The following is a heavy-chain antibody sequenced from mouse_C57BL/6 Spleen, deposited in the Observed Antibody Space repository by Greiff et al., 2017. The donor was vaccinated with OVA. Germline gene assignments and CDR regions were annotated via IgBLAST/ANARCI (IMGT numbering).Heavy chain of an antibody. V-gene: IGHV1-53*01. CDR2: INPSNGGT. Sequence: QVHVKQPGTELVKPGASVKLSCKASGYTFTSYWMHWVKQRPGQGLEWIGNINPSNGGTNYNEKFKSKATLTVDKSSSTAYMQLSSLTSEDSAVYYCAIYYGSSYDWYFDVWGTGTTVTVSS. CDR1: GYTFTSYW. CDR3: AIYYGSSYDWYFDV. J-gene: IGHJ1*03. D-gene: IGHD1-1*01.